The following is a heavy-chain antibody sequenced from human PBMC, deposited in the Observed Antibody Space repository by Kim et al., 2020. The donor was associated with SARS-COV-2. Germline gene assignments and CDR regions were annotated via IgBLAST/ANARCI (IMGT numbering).Heavy chain of an antibody. CDR1: GFTFSTYT. CDR2: IIRTVDNT. Sequence: GGSLRLSCAASGFTFSTYTMSWVRQAPGKGLEWVSGIIRTVDNTFYADSVKGRFTISRDNAKNTLYLQMTSLRAEDTAVYFCAKDRVADGGWYFDFWGQGTLVTVSP. V-gene: IGHV3-23*01. CDR3: AKDRVADGGWYFDF. D-gene: IGHD6-13*01. J-gene: IGHJ4*02.